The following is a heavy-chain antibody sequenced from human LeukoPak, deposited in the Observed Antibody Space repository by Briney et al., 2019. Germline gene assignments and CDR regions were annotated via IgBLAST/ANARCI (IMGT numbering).Heavy chain of an antibody. CDR1: EFTFSNYG. V-gene: IGHV3-30*02. CDR3: AKDGRWEAVAGQYFDY. D-gene: IGHD6-19*01. Sequence: GGSLRLSCAASEFTFSNYGMHWVRQAPGKGLEWVAFIRYDGSNRYYADSVKGRFTISRDNSKNTLYLQMSSLRTEDTALYYCAKDGRWEAVAGQYFDYWGQGTLVTVSS. CDR2: IRYDGSNR. J-gene: IGHJ4*02.